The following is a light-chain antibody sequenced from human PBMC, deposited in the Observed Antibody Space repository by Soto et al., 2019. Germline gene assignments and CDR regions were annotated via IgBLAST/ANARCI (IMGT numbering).Light chain of an antibody. J-gene: IGLJ2*01. CDR3: CSYAGGYTLGV. CDR2: DVS. V-gene: IGLV2-11*01. Sequence: QSALAQPRSVSGSPGQSVTISCTGTSSDVGGYNYVSWYQQHPGKAPKPMIYDVSKRPSGVPDRFSGSKSGNTASLTISGLQAEDEADYYCCSYAGGYTLGVFGGGTKLTVL. CDR1: SSDVGGYNY.